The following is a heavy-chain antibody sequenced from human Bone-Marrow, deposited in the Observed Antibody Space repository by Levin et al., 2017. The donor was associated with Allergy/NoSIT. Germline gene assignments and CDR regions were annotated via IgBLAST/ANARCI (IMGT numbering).Heavy chain of an antibody. J-gene: IGHJ4*02. CDR1: GASISSNNYN. Sequence: NSSETLSLTCTVSGASISSNNYNWGWIRQSPGKGLEWIGNIHHSGSTYYNPSLKSRVIISVDTSKNQFSLRLRSVTAADTAVFYCASFGFWSGYYLFWGQGTLVTVSS. V-gene: IGHV4-39*01. CDR2: IHHSGST. CDR3: ASFGFWSGYYLF. D-gene: IGHD3-3*01.